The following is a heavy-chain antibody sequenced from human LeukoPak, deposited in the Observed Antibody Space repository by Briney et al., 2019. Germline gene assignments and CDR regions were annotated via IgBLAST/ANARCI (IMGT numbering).Heavy chain of an antibody. D-gene: IGHD6-6*01. CDR2: IYYSGST. J-gene: IGHJ4*02. CDR3: ARGGGYSSSSELGFDY. CDR1: GGSISSSSYY. Sequence: SETLSLTCTVSGGSISSSSYYWGWIRQPPGKGLEWIGSIYYSGSTNYNPSLKSRVTISVDTSKNQFSLKLSSVTAADTAVYYCARGGGYSSSSELGFDYWGQGTLVTASS. V-gene: IGHV4-39*07.